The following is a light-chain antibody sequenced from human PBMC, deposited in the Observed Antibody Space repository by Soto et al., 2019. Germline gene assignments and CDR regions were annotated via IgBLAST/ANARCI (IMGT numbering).Light chain of an antibody. CDR1: SSNIGAGYG. Sequence: QSVLTQPPSVSGAPGQRVTISCAGTSSNIGAGYGVPWYQQLPGRAPKLLIHNYVNRPSGVPDRFSGSKSGTSASLAITGLQGEDEGDYYCQSYDSNLSGSLFGGGTQLTVL. CDR3: QSYDSNLSGSL. J-gene: IGLJ7*01. V-gene: IGLV1-40*01. CDR2: NYV.